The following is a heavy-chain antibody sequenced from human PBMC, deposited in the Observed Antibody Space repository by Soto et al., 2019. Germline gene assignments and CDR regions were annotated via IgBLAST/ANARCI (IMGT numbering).Heavy chain of an antibody. Sequence: EVQLLESGGGLVQPGGSLRLSCAASGFTFSSYAMSWVRQAPGKGLEWVSAISGSGGSTYYADSVKGRFTISRDNSKHTLYLQMNSLRAEDTAVYYCAPDLTRTTIVGATISPYWGQGTLVTVSS. D-gene: IGHD1-26*01. CDR2: ISGSGGST. CDR3: APDLTRTTIVGATISPY. V-gene: IGHV3-23*01. CDR1: GFTFSSYA. J-gene: IGHJ4*02.